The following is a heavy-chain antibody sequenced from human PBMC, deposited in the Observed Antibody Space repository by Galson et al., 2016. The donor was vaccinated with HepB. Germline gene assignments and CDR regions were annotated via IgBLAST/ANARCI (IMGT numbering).Heavy chain of an antibody. CDR1: GYTFTNYW. D-gene: IGHD3-3*01. J-gene: IGHJ2*01. CDR3: ARRGFFWSGFYSNWYFDL. CDR2: IYPGYSDT. Sequence: QSGAEVKKPGESLKISCTGSGYTFTNYWIGWVRQMPGIGLEWIGIIYPGYSDTQYSPSFPGQVTISVGKSLSTAYLQWNSLKASDTALYYCARRGFFWSGFYSNWYFDLWGRGTLVTVSS. V-gene: IGHV5-51*01.